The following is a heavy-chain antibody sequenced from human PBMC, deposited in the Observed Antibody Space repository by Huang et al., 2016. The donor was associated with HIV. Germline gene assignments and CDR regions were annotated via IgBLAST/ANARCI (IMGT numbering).Heavy chain of an antibody. J-gene: IGHJ6*03. CDR2: INQSEST. CDR3: ARGQGGYYYYYMDV. V-gene: IGHV4-34*01. Sequence: QVQLQQWGAGLLRPSETLSLTCAVYGGSFSGYYGTWIRQPPGKGLEWIGEINQSESTNYIPSLERRVTISVDTSRNQFSLTVTAVTAADTAVYYCARGQGGYYYYYMDVWGKGTTVTVSS. CDR1: GGSFSGYY.